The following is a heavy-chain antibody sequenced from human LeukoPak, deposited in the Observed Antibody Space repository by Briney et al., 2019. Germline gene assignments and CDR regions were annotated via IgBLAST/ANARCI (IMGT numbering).Heavy chain of an antibody. CDR1: GGSISTYF. Sequence: SETLSLTCTVSGGSISTYFWSWIRQPPGKRLEWIGHVYFSGSTNYNPYLESRVTISVDTSKNQFSLTLSSVTAADTAVYYCARHKSSGSYPLDYWGQGILVTVSS. CDR3: ARHKSSGSYPLDY. J-gene: IGHJ4*02. D-gene: IGHD3-22*01. V-gene: IGHV4-59*08. CDR2: VYFSGST.